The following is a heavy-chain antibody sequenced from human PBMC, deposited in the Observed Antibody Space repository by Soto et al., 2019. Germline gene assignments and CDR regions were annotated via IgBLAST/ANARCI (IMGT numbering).Heavy chain of an antibody. CDR3: ARGSITMIVADY. V-gene: IGHV3-21*01. D-gene: IGHD3-22*01. CDR1: GFTFSSYS. J-gene: IGHJ4*02. Sequence: EVQLVESGGGLVKPGGSLRLSCAASGFTFSSYSMNWVRQAPGKGLEWVSSISSSSSYIYYADSVKGRFTISRDNAKNSLYLQMNSLRAEDTAVYYCARGSITMIVADYWGQGTLVTVSS. CDR2: ISSSSSYI.